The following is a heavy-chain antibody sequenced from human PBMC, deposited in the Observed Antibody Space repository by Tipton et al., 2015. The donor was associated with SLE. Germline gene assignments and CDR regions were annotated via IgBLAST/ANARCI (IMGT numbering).Heavy chain of an antibody. CDR1: GGSISSSSYY. CDR3: ARETGGYSSVWYWYFDL. V-gene: IGHV4-39*07. J-gene: IGHJ2*01. CDR2: INHSGST. D-gene: IGHD6-19*01. Sequence: GLVKPSETLSLTCTVSGGSISSSSYYWGWIRQPPGKGLEWIGEINHSGSTNYNPSLKSRVTRSVDTSKNQFSLKLSSVTAADTAVYYCARETGGYSSVWYWYFDLWGRRTLVTVSS.